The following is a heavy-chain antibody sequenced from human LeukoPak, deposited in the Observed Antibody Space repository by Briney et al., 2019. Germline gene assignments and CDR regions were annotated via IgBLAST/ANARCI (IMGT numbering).Heavy chain of an antibody. CDR1: GLTFSSYG. CDR3: ATLYGDDAFDI. Sequence: PGRSLRLSCAASGLTFSSYGMHWVRQAPGKGLEWVAVISYDGSNKYYADSVKGRFTISRDNSKNTLYLQMNSLRAEDTAVYYCATLYGDDAFDIWGQGTMVTVSS. CDR2: ISYDGSNK. D-gene: IGHD4-17*01. J-gene: IGHJ3*02. V-gene: IGHV3-30*03.